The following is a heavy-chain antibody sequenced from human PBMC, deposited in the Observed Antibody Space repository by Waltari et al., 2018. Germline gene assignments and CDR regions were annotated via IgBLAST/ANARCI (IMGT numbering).Heavy chain of an antibody. V-gene: IGHV4-34*01. CDR1: GGSFSGYY. J-gene: IGHJ6*03. CDR3: ARGTPRVRYFDWYYYYMDV. CDR2: INPSGGT. D-gene: IGHD3-9*01. Sequence: QVQLQQWGAGLLKPSETLSLTCAVYGGSFSGYYWSWIRQPPGKGLEWIGEINPSGGTNHNPALKWRVTISGDTSKNQFSLKLGSVTAADTAVYYCARGTPRVRYFDWYYYYMDVWGKGTTVTVSS.